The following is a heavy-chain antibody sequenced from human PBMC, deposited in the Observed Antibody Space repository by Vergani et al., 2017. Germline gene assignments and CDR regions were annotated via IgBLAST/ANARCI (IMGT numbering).Heavy chain of an antibody. V-gene: IGHV4-4*07. CDR2: IYTSGST. CDR3: ARGWRPGAWTVVDYMDV. CDR1: GRSISSYY. J-gene: IGHJ6*03. Sequence: QVQLQESGPGLVKPSETLSLTCTVSGRSISSYYWSWIRQPAGKGLEWIGRIYTSGSTNYNPSLKSRVTMSVDTSKNQFSLKLSSVTAADTAVYYCARGWRPGAWTVVDYMDVWGKGTTVTVSS. D-gene: IGHD2-15*01.